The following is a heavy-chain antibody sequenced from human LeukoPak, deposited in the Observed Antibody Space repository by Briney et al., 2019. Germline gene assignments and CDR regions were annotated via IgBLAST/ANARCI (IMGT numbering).Heavy chain of an antibody. CDR1: GGSISSGDYY. CDR3: ARPYYYDSRIDP. V-gene: IGHV4-30-4*01. D-gene: IGHD3-22*01. J-gene: IGHJ5*02. CDR2: MYYSGST. Sequence: SQTLSLTCTVSGGSISSGDYYWRWIRQPPGKGLEWIVYMYYSGSTYYNPSLKSRVTMSADTSKNQLSLKLSSVTAADTAVYYCARPYYYDSRIDPWGQGILVTVSS.